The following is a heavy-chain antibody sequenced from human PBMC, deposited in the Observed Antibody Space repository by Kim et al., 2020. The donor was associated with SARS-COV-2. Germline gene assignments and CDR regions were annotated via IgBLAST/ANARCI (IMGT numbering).Heavy chain of an antibody. CDR2: ISGSGGST. J-gene: IGHJ4*02. CDR1: GFTFSSYA. D-gene: IGHD3-22*01. CDR3: AKGDYYDSSGHLDY. Sequence: GGSLRPSCAASGFTFSSYAMSWVRQAPGKGLEWVSAISGSGGSTYYADSVKGRFTISRDNSKNTLYLQMNSLRAEDTAVYYCAKGDYYDSSGHLDYWGQGTLVTVSS. V-gene: IGHV3-23*01.